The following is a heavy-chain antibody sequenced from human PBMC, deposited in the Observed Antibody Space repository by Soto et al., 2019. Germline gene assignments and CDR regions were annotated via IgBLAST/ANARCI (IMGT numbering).Heavy chain of an antibody. CDR3: ARRFCSDSYCSYFDY. V-gene: IGHV4-39*07. CDR1: GGSISSGSYY. J-gene: IGHJ4*02. D-gene: IGHD2-15*01. Sequence: SETLSLTCTVSGGSISSGSYYWSWIRQPPGTALEWIGTISYSGSTFYNPSLSSRGTMSVDKPKNQFSLKLSSVTAADTAIYYCARRFCSDSYCSYFDYWGRGTLVTVS. CDR2: ISYSGST.